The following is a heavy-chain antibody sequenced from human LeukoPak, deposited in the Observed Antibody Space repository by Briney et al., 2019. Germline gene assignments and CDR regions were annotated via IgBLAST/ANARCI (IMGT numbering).Heavy chain of an antibody. V-gene: IGHV3-30-3*01. Sequence: PGGSLRLSCAASGFTFSAYAMHWVRQAPGKGLEWVSVISYDDGSDRYYADSVKGRFTISRDNSKNTLYLQMNSLRTEDTAVYYCARDLTASWGTGNPWGQGTLVTVSS. J-gene: IGHJ5*02. CDR1: GFTFSAYA. CDR3: ARDLTASWGTGNP. CDR2: ISYDDGSDR. D-gene: IGHD7-27*01.